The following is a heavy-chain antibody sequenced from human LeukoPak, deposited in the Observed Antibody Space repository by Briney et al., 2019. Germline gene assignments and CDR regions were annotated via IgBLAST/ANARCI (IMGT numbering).Heavy chain of an antibody. V-gene: IGHV4-59*08. D-gene: IGHD3-9*01. J-gene: IGHJ6*02. Sequence: SETLSLTCTVSVGSINNYYWSWIRQPPGKGLEWIGYISYSGTTTYNPSLKSRVTISLDTSKTQFSLRLSSVTAADTAVYYCARQRTAPPIYEYYGMDVWGQGTTVTVSS. CDR2: ISYSGTT. CDR3: ARQRTAPPIYEYYGMDV. CDR1: VGSINNYY.